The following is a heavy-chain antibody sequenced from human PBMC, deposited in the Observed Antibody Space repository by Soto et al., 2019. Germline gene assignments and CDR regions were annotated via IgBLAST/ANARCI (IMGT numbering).Heavy chain of an antibody. CDR2: IKQDGSEK. J-gene: IGHJ3*02. CDR1: GFTFSSYW. V-gene: IGHV3-7*01. Sequence: GGSLRLSCAASGFTFSSYWLSWVRQAPGKGLEWVANIKQDGSEKHYVDSVKGRFTISRDNAKNSLFLQMNSLRAEDTAVYYCARARELLWFGELLGDDAFDIWGQGTMVTVSS. D-gene: IGHD3-10*01. CDR3: ARARELLWFGELLGDDAFDI.